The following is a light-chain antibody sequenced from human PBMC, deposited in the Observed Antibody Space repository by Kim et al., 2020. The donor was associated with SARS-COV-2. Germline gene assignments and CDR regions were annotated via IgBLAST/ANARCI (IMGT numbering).Light chain of an antibody. CDR2: GNS. CDR1: SSNIGAGYD. CDR3: QSYDSSLSGWV. Sequence: QRVTISGTGSSSNIGAGYDVHWYQQLPGTAPKLLIYGNSNRPSGVPDRFSVSKSGTSASLAITGLQAEDEADYYCQSYDSSLSGWVFGGGTQLTVL. V-gene: IGLV1-40*01. J-gene: IGLJ3*02.